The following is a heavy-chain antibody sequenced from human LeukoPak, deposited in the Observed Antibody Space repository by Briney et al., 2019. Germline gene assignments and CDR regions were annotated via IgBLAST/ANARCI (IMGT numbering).Heavy chain of an antibody. CDR3: ARDQKAWFGVDAFDI. Sequence: GGSLRLSCAASGFTFSSYAMHWVRQAPGKGLEWVAVISYDGSNKYYADSVKGRFTISRDNSKNTLYLQMNSLRAEDTAVYYCARDQKAWFGVDAFDIWGQGTMVTVSS. J-gene: IGHJ3*02. CDR2: ISYDGSNK. V-gene: IGHV3-30-3*01. D-gene: IGHD3-3*01. CDR1: GFTFSSYA.